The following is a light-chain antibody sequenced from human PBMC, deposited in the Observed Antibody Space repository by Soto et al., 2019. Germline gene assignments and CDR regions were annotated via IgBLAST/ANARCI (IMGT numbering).Light chain of an antibody. CDR2: DVS. CDR1: SSDVGGYNY. Sequence: QSALTQPASVSGSPGPSIPISCTGTSSDVGGYNYVSWYQQHPGKAPKLLIYDVSNRPSGVSNRFSGSKSGNTASLTISGLQAEDEADYYCSSYTSSSLYVFGTGTKVTVL. CDR3: SSYTSSSLYV. J-gene: IGLJ1*01. V-gene: IGLV2-14*01.